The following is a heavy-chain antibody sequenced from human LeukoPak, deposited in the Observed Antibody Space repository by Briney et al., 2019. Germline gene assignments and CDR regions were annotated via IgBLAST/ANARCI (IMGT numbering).Heavy chain of an antibody. J-gene: IGHJ4*02. Sequence: PSETLSLTCTVSGGSISSSSYYWGWIRQPPGKGLEWIGSIYYSGSTYYNPSLKSRVTISVDTSKNQFSLKLSSVTAADTAVYYCARDNPYGSGGIDYWGQGTLVTVSS. V-gene: IGHV4-39*07. D-gene: IGHD3-10*01. CDR1: GGSISSSSYY. CDR2: IYYSGST. CDR3: ARDNPYGSGGIDY.